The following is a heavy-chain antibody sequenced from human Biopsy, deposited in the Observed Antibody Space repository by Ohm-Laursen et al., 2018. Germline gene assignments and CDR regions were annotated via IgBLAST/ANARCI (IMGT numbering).Heavy chain of an antibody. J-gene: IGHJ4*02. D-gene: IGHD6-19*01. Sequence: SEILSLTCTVSGDSVSSGSFYWTWIRQPPGQGLEYIGYIYDRGSTANYNPSLESRVTMSVDMPKNQFSLKLSSVTAADTAIYYCARGMRSSGWPYFDSWGQGTLVTASS. CDR1: GDSVSSGSFY. V-gene: IGHV4-61*01. CDR2: IYDRGSTA. CDR3: ARGMRSSGWPYFDS.